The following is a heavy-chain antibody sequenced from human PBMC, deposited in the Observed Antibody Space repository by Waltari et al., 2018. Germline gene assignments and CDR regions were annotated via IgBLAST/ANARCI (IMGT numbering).Heavy chain of an antibody. CDR2: IWGDGSQA. J-gene: IGHJ4*02. V-gene: IGHV3-33*01. Sequence: QVHLAESGGGVVQPGKSLTLSCAASGFTFTDYSMHWVRQAPGKGMQWVGRIWGDGSQAFYADSVKGRFIISRDNSKTTVYLQMNGLTLDDTAFYFCTRGPPHDSWGQGTLVTVSS. CDR1: GFTFTDYS. CDR3: TRGPPHDS.